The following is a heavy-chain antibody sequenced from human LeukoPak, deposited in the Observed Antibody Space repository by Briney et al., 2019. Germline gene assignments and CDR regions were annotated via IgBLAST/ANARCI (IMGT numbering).Heavy chain of an antibody. CDR1: SFSVSSNY. D-gene: IGHD5-24*01. Sequence: GGSLRLSCAASSFSVSSNYMSWVRQVPGKGLEWVSVSGGDTYYADSVKGRFTISRDNAKNTLYLQMNSLRAEDTAVYYCAREVEMATIDYWGQGTLVTVSS. CDR2: SGGDT. V-gene: IGHV3-53*01. CDR3: AREVEMATIDY. J-gene: IGHJ4*02.